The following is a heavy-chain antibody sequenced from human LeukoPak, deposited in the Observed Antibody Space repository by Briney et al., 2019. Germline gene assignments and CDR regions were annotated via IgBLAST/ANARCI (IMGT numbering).Heavy chain of an antibody. CDR3: ARGEWELPYFDY. CDR2: ISSNGGST. Sequence: GGSLRLSCAASGFTFSSYAMHWVRQAPGKGLEYVSVISSNGGSTYYANSVKGRFTISRDNSKNTPYLQVGSLRAEDMAVYYCARGEWELPYFDYWGQGTLVTVSS. CDR1: GFTFSSYA. J-gene: IGHJ4*02. V-gene: IGHV3-64*01. D-gene: IGHD1-26*01.